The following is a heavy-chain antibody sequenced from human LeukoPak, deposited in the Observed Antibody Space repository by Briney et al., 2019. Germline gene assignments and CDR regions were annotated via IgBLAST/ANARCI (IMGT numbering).Heavy chain of an antibody. CDR1: GFTFSGSA. J-gene: IGHJ4*02. D-gene: IGHD4-17*01. V-gene: IGHV3-73*01. CDR3: ARYPGDYGKRD. Sequence: PGGSLRLSCAASGFTFSGSAMHWVRQASGKGLEWVGRIRSKANSYATAYAASVKGRFTISRDNAKNSLYLQMNSLRAEDTAVYYCARYPGDYGKRDWGQGTLVTVSS. CDR2: IRSKANSYAT.